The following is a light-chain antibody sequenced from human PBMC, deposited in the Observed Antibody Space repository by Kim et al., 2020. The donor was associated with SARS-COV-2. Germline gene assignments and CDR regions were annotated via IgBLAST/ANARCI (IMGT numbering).Light chain of an antibody. J-gene: IGKJ2*03. CDR2: GAS. Sequence: SPGERATLTCRASQSVSSSYLAWDKQNPGKAARILIYGASSRATGIPDRFSGSGSGTDFTLTISRLEPEDFAVYYCQQYGSSLYSFGQGTKLEI. CDR1: QSVSSSY. V-gene: IGKV3-20*01. CDR3: QQYGSSLYS.